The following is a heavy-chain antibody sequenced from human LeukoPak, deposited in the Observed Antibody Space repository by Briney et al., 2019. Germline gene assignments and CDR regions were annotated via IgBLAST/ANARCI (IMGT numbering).Heavy chain of an antibody. J-gene: IGHJ4*02. Sequence: GGSLRLSCAASGFTFSSYWMSWVRQAPGKGLEWVANIKQEGSEKYYVDSVKGGFTISRDNGKNSLYLQMNSLRAEDTAVYYCAREIVGAARGRFDYWGQGTLVTVSS. V-gene: IGHV3-7*01. CDR2: IKQEGSEK. D-gene: IGHD1-26*01. CDR1: GFTFSSYW. CDR3: AREIVGAARGRFDY.